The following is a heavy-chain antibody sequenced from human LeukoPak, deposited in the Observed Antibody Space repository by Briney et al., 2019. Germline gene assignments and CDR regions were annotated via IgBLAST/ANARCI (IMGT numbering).Heavy chain of an antibody. D-gene: IGHD5-18*01. V-gene: IGHV4-39*01. CDR2: IYYTGST. Sequence: PSETLSLTCTVSGSSISSISYYWGWIRQPPGKGLEWIGSIYYTGSTYYSPSLKSRITISVDTSKNQFSLKVSSVTATDTAVYYCASLAAPGYSYGRFDYWGQGTLVTVSS. CDR1: GSSISSISYY. J-gene: IGHJ4*02. CDR3: ASLAAPGYSYGRFDY.